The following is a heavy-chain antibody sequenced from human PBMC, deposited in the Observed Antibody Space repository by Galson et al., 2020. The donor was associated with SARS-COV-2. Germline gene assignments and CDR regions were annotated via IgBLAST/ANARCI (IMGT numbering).Heavy chain of an antibody. V-gene: IGHV4-61*09. D-gene: IGHD3-16*01. CDR1: GGSLTRGDNY. CDR3: ARVRGRAFDF. CDR2: IYTSGGT. J-gene: IGHJ3*01. Sequence: SETLSLTCSVSGGSLTRGDNYWTWIRQSAGKGLEWIGHIYTSGGTNYNPSLGSRITISPDPAKNQFSLKLTSVTAADTAVYYCARVRGRAFDFWGHGTMVTVSS.